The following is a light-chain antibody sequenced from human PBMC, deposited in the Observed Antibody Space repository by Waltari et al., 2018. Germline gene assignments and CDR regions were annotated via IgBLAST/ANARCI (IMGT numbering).Light chain of an antibody. CDR2: EDN. CDR1: IARLASKY. Sequence: NFMLPQPHSVSESPGKTVTISCTRSIARLASKYVQWYQQRPGSAPTTVIYEDNQRPSGVPDRFSGSIDSSSNSASLTISGLKTEDEADYYCQSYDSSNRNVVFGGGTKLTVL. V-gene: IGLV6-57*03. CDR3: QSYDSSNRNVV. J-gene: IGLJ2*01.